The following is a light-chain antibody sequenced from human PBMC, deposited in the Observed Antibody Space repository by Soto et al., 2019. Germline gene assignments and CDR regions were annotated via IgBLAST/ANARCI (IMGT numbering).Light chain of an antibody. CDR2: LNSDGSH. J-gene: IGLJ2*01. CDR1: SGHSNYA. V-gene: IGLV4-69*01. CDR3: QTWGSGIVV. Sequence: QAVLTQSPSASASLGASVKLTCTLSSGHSNYAIAWHQQQSEKGPRYLMKLNSDGSHSKGAGIPDRFSGSSSGAERYLTISGLQSEDEADYYCQTWGSGIVVFGGGTKLTVL.